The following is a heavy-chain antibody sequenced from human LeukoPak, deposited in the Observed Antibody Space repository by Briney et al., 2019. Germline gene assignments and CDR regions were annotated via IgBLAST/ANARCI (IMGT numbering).Heavy chain of an antibody. Sequence: GGSLRLSCAASGFTVSSYSMNWVRQAPGKGLEWGSSISSSSSYIYYADSVKGRFTISRDNAKNSLYLQMNSLRAEDTAVYYCARVPLYYYGSGSYFDYWGQGTLVTVSS. J-gene: IGHJ4*02. D-gene: IGHD3-10*01. CDR3: ARVPLYYYGSGSYFDY. V-gene: IGHV3-21*01. CDR1: GFTVSSYS. CDR2: ISSSSSYI.